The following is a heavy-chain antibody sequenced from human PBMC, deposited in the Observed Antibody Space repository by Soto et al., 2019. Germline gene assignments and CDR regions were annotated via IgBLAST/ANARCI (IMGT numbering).Heavy chain of an antibody. CDR2: IYSGGST. Sequence: PGGSLRLSCAASGFTVSSNYMSWVRQAPGKGLEWVSVIYSGGSTYYADSVKGRFTISRDNSKNTLYLQMNSLRAEDTAVYYCARDLSPPRGYCSGGSCYSVPYWRQGTLVTVSS. V-gene: IGHV3-53*01. J-gene: IGHJ4*02. CDR1: GFTVSSNY. D-gene: IGHD2-15*01. CDR3: ARDLSPPRGYCSGGSCYSVPY.